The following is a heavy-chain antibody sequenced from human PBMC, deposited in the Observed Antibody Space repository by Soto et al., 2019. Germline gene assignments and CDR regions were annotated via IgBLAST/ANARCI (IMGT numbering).Heavy chain of an antibody. V-gene: IGHV4-31*03. Sequence: SETLSLTCTVSGGSISSGGYYWSWIRQHPGKGLEWIGYIYYSGSTYYNPSLKSRVTISVDTSKNQFSLKLSSVTAADTAVYYCARGAFGVEIRRDYYYYGMDVWGQGTTVTVSS. CDR2: IYYSGST. D-gene: IGHD3-3*01. J-gene: IGHJ6*02. CDR1: GGSISSGGYY. CDR3: ARGAFGVEIRRDYYYYGMDV.